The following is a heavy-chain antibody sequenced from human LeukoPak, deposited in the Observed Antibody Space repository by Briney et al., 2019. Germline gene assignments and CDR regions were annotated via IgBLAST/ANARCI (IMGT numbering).Heavy chain of an antibody. CDR2: IIPIFGTA. V-gene: IGHV1-69*13. CDR3: ARAPHTYYYGSGPEDYYYYGMDV. CDR1: GGTFSSYA. D-gene: IGHD3-10*01. Sequence: GASVKVSCKASGGTFSSYAISWVRQAPGQGLEWMGGIIPIFGTANYAQKFQGRVTITADESTSTAYMELSSLRSEDTAVYYCARAPHTYYYGSGPEDYYYYGMDVWGQGTTVTVSS. J-gene: IGHJ6*02.